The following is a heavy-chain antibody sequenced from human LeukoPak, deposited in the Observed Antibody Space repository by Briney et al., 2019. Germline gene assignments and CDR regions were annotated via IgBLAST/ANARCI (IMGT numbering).Heavy chain of an antibody. CDR1: GGSFSGYY. CDR2: INHSGST. D-gene: IGHD3-22*01. V-gene: IGHV4-34*01. Sequence: PSETLSLTCAVYGGSFSGYYWSWIRQPPGQGLEWIGEINHSGSTNYNPSLKSRVTISVDTSKNQFSLKLSSVTAADTAVYYCARGADSSVLGPDFDYWGQGTLVTVSS. J-gene: IGHJ4*02. CDR3: ARGADSSVLGPDFDY.